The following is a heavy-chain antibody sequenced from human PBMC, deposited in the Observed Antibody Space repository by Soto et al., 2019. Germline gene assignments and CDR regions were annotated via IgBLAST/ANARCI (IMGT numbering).Heavy chain of an antibody. CDR3: ARGSRVGALRGGVYYYYGMDV. CDR1: GYTFTSYY. J-gene: IGHJ6*02. V-gene: IGHV1-46*01. Sequence: ASVKVSCKASGYTFTSYYMHWVRQAPGQGLEWMGIINPSGGSTSYAQKFQGRVTMTRDTSTSTVYMELSSLRSEDTAVYYCARGSRVGALRGGVYYYYGMDVWGQGTTVTVSS. D-gene: IGHD1-26*01. CDR2: INPSGGST.